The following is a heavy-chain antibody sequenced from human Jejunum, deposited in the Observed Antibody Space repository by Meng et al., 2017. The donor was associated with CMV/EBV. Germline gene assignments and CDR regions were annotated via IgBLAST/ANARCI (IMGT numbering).Heavy chain of an antibody. V-gene: IGHV3-74*01. CDR3: ARDLYKYGTIGLSAMDV. D-gene: IGHD5-18*01. CDR1: YW. Sequence: YWMPWARQAPGQGLVWVSRINGDGRSTNYADSVKGRFTISRDNAMNTLYLQMNSLRVEDTAVYYCARDLYKYGTIGLSAMDVWGQGTTVTVSS. J-gene: IGHJ6*02. CDR2: INGDGRST.